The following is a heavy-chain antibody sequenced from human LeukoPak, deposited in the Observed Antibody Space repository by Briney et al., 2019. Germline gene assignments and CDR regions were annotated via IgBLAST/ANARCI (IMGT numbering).Heavy chain of an antibody. V-gene: IGHV3-23*01. CDR2: ISGSGVNT. Sequence: GGSLRLSRAASGFTFSSYGMTWVRQAPGKGLEWVSAISGSGVNTYYADSVKGRFTISRDNSKNTLYLQMNSLRAEDTAVYYCAKCYYDSSDYYFGAFDIWGQGTMVTVSS. CDR1: GFTFSSYG. D-gene: IGHD3-22*01. CDR3: AKCYYDSSDYYFGAFDI. J-gene: IGHJ3*02.